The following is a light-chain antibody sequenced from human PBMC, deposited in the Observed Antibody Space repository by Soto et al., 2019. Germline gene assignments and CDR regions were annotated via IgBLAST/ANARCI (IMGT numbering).Light chain of an antibody. J-gene: IGKJ1*01. Sequence: EIVMTQSPATLSVSPGERATLSCRASQSVSSNLAWYQQKPGQAPRLLIYGASTRATGIPARFSGSGSGEEFTLTISSLQSEDFAVYYCQQYNNWPPWTFGQGTRWIS. CDR2: GAS. V-gene: IGKV3-15*01. CDR1: QSVSSN. CDR3: QQYNNWPPWT.